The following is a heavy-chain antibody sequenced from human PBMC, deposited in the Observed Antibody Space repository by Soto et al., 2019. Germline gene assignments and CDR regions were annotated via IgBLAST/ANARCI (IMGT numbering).Heavy chain of an antibody. CDR2: INPTSGGT. V-gene: IGHV1-2*04. Sequence: SVSVSGKASGYTCTAYLLHWVGQAPGLGLEWLGWINPTSGGTDYAQMFQGWVTRTRDTSISTAYMDLSRLRSDDTAVYYCARGGSLWFGELSAYYSGMDVWGQGTTVTVSS. CDR3: ARGGSLWFGELSAYYSGMDV. CDR1: GYTCTAYL. D-gene: IGHD3-10*01. J-gene: IGHJ6*02.